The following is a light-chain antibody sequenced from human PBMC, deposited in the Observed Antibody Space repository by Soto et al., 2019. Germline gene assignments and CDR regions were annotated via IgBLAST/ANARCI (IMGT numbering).Light chain of an antibody. J-gene: IGKJ3*01. CDR1: QDISNY. V-gene: IGKV1-33*01. CDR2: DAS. Sequence: DIQMTQSPSSLSASVGDRVTITCQASQDISNYLNWYQQKPGKAPKLLIYDASNLETGVPSRFSGSGSGTDFTFTISSLQPEDIATYYCLQYDNLPGVLFGPGTKVDIK. CDR3: LQYDNLPGVL.